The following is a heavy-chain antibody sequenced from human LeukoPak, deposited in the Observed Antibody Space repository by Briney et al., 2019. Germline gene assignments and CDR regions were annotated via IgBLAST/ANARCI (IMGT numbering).Heavy chain of an antibody. CDR2: ISWNSGSI. J-gene: IGHJ4*02. CDR3: ARGSRGYSYGYGDY. V-gene: IGHV3-9*01. CDR1: GFTFDDYA. Sequence: GGSLRLPCAASGFTFDDYAMHWVRQAPGKGLEWVSGISWNSGSIGYADSVKGRFTISRDNAKNSLYLQMNSLRAEDTAVYYCARGSRGYSYGYGDYWGQGTLVTVSS. D-gene: IGHD5-18*01.